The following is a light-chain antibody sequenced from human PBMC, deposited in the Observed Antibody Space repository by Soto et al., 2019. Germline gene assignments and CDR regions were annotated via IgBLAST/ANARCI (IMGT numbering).Light chain of an antibody. J-gene: IGKJ3*01. CDR2: GAS. CDR3: QQYGSSPFT. CDR1: QSVSSY. V-gene: IGKV3-20*01. Sequence: EIVLTQSPSTLSLPPGERATLSCRASQSVSSYLAWYQQKPGQAPRLLIYGASNRATGIPDRFTGSGSGTDFTLTISRLEPEDFAVYFCQQYGSSPFTFGPGTKVDIK.